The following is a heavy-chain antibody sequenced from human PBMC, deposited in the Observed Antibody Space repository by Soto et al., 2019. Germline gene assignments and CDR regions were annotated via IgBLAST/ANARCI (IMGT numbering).Heavy chain of an antibody. J-gene: IGHJ4*02. V-gene: IGHV2-5*02. CDR3: AHLTTVVTSFDY. Sequence: QITLKESGPTLVKPTQTLTLTCTFSGFSLSTSGVGVGWIRQPPGKALEWLALIYWDDDKRYSPSLKSRLTITKDTSNNQVVLTMTNMDPVDTATYYCAHLTTVVTSFDYWGQGTLVTVSS. CDR1: GFSLSTSGVG. CDR2: IYWDDDK. D-gene: IGHD4-17*01.